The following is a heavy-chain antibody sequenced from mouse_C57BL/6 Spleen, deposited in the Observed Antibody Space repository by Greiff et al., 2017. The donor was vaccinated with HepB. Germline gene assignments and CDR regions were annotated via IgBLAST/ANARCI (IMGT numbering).Heavy chain of an antibody. J-gene: IGHJ3*01. D-gene: IGHD4-1*01. CDR1: GFNIKDDY. V-gene: IGHV14-4*01. CDR2: IDPENGDT. CDR3: TTYWELTGSFAY. Sequence: VQLKQSGAELVRPGASVKLSCTASGFNIKDDYMHWVKQRPEQGLEWIGWIDPENGDTEYASKFQGKAPITADTSSNTAYLQLSSLTSEDTAVYYCTTYWELTGSFAYWGQGTLVTVSA.